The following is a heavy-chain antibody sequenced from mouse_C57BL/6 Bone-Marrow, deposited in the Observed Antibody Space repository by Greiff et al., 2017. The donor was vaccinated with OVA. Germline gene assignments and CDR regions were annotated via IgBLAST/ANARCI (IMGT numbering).Heavy chain of an antibody. CDR3: ARQDYPKDY. V-gene: IGHV5-6*01. J-gene: IGHJ4*01. CDR2: ISSGGSYT. Sequence: EVQRVESGGDLVKPGGSLKLSCAASGFTFSSYGMSWVRQTPDQRLEWVATISSGGSYTYYPDSVKGRFTISRDNAKNTLYLQMSSLKSEDTAMYYCARQDYPKDYWGQGTSVTVSS. D-gene: IGHD5-5*01. CDR1: GFTFSSYG.